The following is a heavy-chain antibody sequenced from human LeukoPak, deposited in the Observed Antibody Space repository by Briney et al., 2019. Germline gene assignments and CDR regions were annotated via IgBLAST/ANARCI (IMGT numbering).Heavy chain of an antibody. V-gene: IGHV1-46*01. CDR2: INPGDGST. D-gene: IGHD2-15*01. Sequence: ASVKVSCKASGYSFSLYYLHWVRQAPGQGPEWMGMINPGDGSTTYRQKFKGRVTLTRDMSTSTIYMELSGLKFEDTAVYYCARDLCSGGSCYPGWLDPWGQGTLVTVSS. CDR1: GYSFSLYY. CDR3: ARDLCSGGSCYPGWLDP. J-gene: IGHJ5*02.